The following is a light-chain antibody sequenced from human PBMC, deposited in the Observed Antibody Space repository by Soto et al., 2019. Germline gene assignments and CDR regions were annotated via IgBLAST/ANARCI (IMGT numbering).Light chain of an antibody. CDR1: RDITNY. CDR2: DAS. J-gene: IGKJ3*01. Sequence: DIQMTQSPSSLSASVGDRVTITCQASRDITNYLNWYQQKPGKAPKLLIYDASNLEAGVPSRFSGSGSGTDFTFTISSLQPEDIATYYCQQCDNLPITFGPGTKVDIK. CDR3: QQCDNLPIT. V-gene: IGKV1-33*01.